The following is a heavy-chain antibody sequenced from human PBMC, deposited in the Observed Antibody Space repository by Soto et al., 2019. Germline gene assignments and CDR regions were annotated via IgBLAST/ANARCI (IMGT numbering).Heavy chain of an antibody. J-gene: IGHJ6*02. CDR2: INPSGGST. D-gene: IGHD1-26*01. Sequence: ASVKVSCKXSGYTFTSYYMHWVRQAPGQGLEWMGIINPSGGSTSYAQKFQGRVTMTRDTSTSTVCMELSSLRSEDTAVYYCARAIEFSGGYYYYGMDVWGQGTTVTVS. CDR3: ARAIEFSGGYYYYGMDV. V-gene: IGHV1-46*01. CDR1: GYTFTSYY.